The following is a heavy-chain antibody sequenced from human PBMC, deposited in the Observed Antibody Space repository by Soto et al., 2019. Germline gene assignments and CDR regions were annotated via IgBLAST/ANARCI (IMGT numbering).Heavy chain of an antibody. V-gene: IGHV3-23*01. CDR3: ARDSSGWSQDYGMDV. Sequence: EVQLLESGGGLVQPGGSLRLSCAASGFTFSSYAMSWVRQAPGKGLEWVSAISGSGSTIYYADSVKGRFTISRDNAKNSLYLQMNSLRAEDTAVYYCARDSSGWSQDYGMDVWGQGTTVTVSS. J-gene: IGHJ6*02. CDR1: GFTFSSYA. D-gene: IGHD6-19*01. CDR2: ISGSGSTI.